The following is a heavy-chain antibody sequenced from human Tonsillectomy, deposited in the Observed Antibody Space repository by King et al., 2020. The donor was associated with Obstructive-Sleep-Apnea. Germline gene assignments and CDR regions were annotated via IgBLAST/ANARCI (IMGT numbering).Heavy chain of an antibody. V-gene: IGHV4-31*03. D-gene: IGHD1-26*01. CDR3: ARAGSWETVPDFDY. Sequence: QLQESGPGLVKPSQTLSLTCTVSGGSISSGGYYWSWIRPHPGKGLEWIGYIYYSGSTYYNPSLKSRVTISVDTSKNQFSLKLGSVTAADTAVYYCARAGSWETVPDFDYWGQGTLVTVSS. CDR2: IYYSGST. J-gene: IGHJ4*02. CDR1: GGSISSGGYY.